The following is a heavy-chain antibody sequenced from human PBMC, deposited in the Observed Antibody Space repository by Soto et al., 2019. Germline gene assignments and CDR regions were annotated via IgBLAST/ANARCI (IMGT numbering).Heavy chain of an antibody. CDR1: GFTFSSYW. CDR2: INSDGSST. D-gene: IGHD3-16*01. V-gene: IGHV3-74*01. CDR3: VRLFDYYYYGMVV. J-gene: IGHJ6*02. Sequence: PGGSLRLSCAASGFTFSSYWMHWVRQAPGKGLVWVSRINSDGSSTSYADSVKGRFTISRDNAKNTLYLQMNSLRAEDTAVYYCVRLFDYYYYGMVVWGQGTTVTVSS.